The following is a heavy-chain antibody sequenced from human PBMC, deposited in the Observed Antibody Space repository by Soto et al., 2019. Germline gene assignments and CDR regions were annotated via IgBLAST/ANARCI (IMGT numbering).Heavy chain of an antibody. CDR3: AKALPGDRRLKNYFDS. J-gene: IGHJ4*02. Sequence: QVQLVESGGGVVQPGRSLRLSCAASGFTFSSNGMHWVRQAPGKGLEWVAFISYDGTVKYYAESVKGRFTISRDNSKNTLYLQMNSLRAEETDIYYCAKALPGDRRLKNYFDSWGQGTLGTASS. V-gene: IGHV3-30*18. D-gene: IGHD3-16*01. CDR2: ISYDGTVK. CDR1: GFTFSSNG.